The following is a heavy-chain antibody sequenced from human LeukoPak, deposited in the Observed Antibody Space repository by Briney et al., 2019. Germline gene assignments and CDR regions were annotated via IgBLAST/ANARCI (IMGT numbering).Heavy chain of an antibody. CDR1: GGSISSGDYY. J-gene: IGHJ2*01. Sequence: PSETLSLTCTVSGGSISSGDYYWSWIRQPPGKGLEWIGYIYYSGSTYYNPSLKSRVTISVDTSKNQFSLKLSSVTAADTALDYCARHPPPLPGYFDLWGRGTLVIVSS. D-gene: IGHD1-14*01. CDR2: IYYSGST. CDR3: ARHPPPLPGYFDL. V-gene: IGHV4-30-4*08.